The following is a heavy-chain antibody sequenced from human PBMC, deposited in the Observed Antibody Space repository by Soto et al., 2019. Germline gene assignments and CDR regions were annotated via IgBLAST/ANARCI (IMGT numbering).Heavy chain of an antibody. D-gene: IGHD3-16*01. V-gene: IGHV3-23*01. J-gene: IGHJ6*02. CDR3: ARAVMKDSGYYGMDV. CDR1: GFTFSSYS. Sequence: GGSLRLSCAASGFTFSSYSMSWVRQAPGKGLEWVSAISGSGGSTYYADSVKGRFTISRDNSKNTLYLQMNSLRAEDTAVYYCARAVMKDSGYYGMDVWGQGTTVTVSS. CDR2: ISGSGGST.